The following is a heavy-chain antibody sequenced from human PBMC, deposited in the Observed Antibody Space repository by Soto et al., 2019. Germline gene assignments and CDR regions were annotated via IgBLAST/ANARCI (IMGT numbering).Heavy chain of an antibody. Sequence: QVQLQESGPGLVKPSETLSLTCTVSGGSISSYYWSWIRQPPGKGLEWIGYIYYSGSTNYNPSLQSRVTISVDTSKNQFSLKLSSVTAADTAVYYCARSSGYDFWFDPWGQGTLVTVSS. CDR2: IYYSGST. J-gene: IGHJ5*02. CDR1: GGSISSYY. D-gene: IGHD5-12*01. CDR3: ARSSGYDFWFDP. V-gene: IGHV4-59*01.